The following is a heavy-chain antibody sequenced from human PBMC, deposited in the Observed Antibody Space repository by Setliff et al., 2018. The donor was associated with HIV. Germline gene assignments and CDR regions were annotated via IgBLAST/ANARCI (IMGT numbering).Heavy chain of an antibody. J-gene: IGHJ4*02. D-gene: IGHD4-17*01. CDR3: AREGDTNDYGDPYYFDS. CDR1: GGSISSSSYY. CDR2: IYYSGST. V-gene: IGHV4-39*07. Sequence: PSETLSLTCTVSGGSISSSSYYWGWIRQPPGKGLEWIGSIYYSGSTYYNPSLKSRVTISVDTSKNQFSLKLTSVTAADTAIYYCAREGDTNDYGDPYYFDSWGQGTLVTVSS.